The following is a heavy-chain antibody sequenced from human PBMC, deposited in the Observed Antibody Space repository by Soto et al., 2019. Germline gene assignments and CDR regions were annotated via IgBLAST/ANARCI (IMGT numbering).Heavy chain of an antibody. V-gene: IGHV4-34*01. CDR3: ARLGYFDWLYYYGMDV. Sequence: QVQLQQWGAGLLKPSETLSLTCAVYGGSFSGYYWSWIRQPPGKGLEWIGEINHSGSTNYNPSLKSRVTISVDTSKNQFSLKLSSVTAADTAVYYCARLGYFDWLYYYGMDVWGQGTTVTVSS. J-gene: IGHJ6*02. CDR1: GGSFSGYY. D-gene: IGHD3-9*01. CDR2: INHSGST.